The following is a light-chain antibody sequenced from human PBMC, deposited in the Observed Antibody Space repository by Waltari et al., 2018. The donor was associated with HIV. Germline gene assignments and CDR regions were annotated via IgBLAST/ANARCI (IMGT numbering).Light chain of an antibody. J-gene: IGKJ3*01. CDR1: QTVSSNY. V-gene: IGKV3-20*01. CDR2: GTS. CDR3: QQYGSSPT. Sequence: VLTQSPGTLSLSPGERATLSCRASQTVSSNYLAWYQQKPGQAPRLLIYGTSSRAIGIPDRFSGSGSGTDFTLTINRLEPEDFAVYYCQQYGSSPTFGPGTKVDIK.